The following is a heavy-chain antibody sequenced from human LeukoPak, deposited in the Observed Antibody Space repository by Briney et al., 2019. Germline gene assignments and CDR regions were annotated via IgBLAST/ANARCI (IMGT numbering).Heavy chain of an antibody. Sequence: GGSLRLSCAASEFTFSTYSMSWVRQAPGKGLEWVSAISGSGGSTYYADSVKGRFTISRDNSKNTLYLQMNSLRAEDTAVYYCAKGKASGWYIVDYWGQGTLVTVSS. CDR3: AKGKASGWYIVDY. J-gene: IGHJ4*02. D-gene: IGHD6-19*01. CDR1: EFTFSTYS. V-gene: IGHV3-23*01. CDR2: ISGSGGST.